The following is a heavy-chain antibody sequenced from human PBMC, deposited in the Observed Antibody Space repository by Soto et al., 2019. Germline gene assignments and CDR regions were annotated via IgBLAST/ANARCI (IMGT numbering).Heavy chain of an antibody. CDR3: AKFFGGHYGDYFDY. Sequence: QVQLVESGGGVVQPGRSLRLSCAASGFTFSRYGMHWVRQAPGKGLEWVAVISYDGSNKYYADSVKGRFTISRDNSKNTLYLQMNSLIAEDTAVYYCAKFFGGHYGDYFDYWGHGTLVTVSS. CDR1: GFTFSRYG. V-gene: IGHV3-30*18. D-gene: IGHD4-17*01. CDR2: ISYDGSNK. J-gene: IGHJ4*01.